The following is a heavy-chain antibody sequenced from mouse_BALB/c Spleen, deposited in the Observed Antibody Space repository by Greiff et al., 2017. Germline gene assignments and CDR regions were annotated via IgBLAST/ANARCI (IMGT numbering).Heavy chain of an antibody. CDR2: ISSGSSTI. J-gene: IGHJ2*01. CDR1: GFTFSSFG. V-gene: IGHV5-17*02. Sequence: EVQGVESGGGLVQPGGSLKLSCAASGFTFSSFGMHWVRQAPEKGLEWVAYISSGSSTIYYADTVKGRFTISRDNPKNTLFLQMTSLRSEDTAMYYCARSGYYGTGYFDDWGQGTTLTVSS. D-gene: IGHD1-2*01. CDR3: ARSGYYGTGYFDD.